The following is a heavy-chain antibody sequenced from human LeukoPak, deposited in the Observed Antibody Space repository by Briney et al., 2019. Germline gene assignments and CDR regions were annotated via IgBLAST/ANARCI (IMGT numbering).Heavy chain of an antibody. Sequence: GGSLRLSCAASGFTFSNYGMHWVRQAPGKGLEWLSYISTSSSYIYYADSVKGRFTVSRDNAMNSLFLQMNSLIAEDTAVYYCARVGIRFFEQYYFDYWGQGTLVTVSS. CDR1: GFTFSNYG. J-gene: IGHJ4*02. V-gene: IGHV3-21*01. CDR2: ISTSSSYI. D-gene: IGHD3-3*01. CDR3: ARVGIRFFEQYYFDY.